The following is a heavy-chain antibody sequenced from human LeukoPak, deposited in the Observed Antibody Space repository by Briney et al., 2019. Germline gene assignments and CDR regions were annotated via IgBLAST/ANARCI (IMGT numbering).Heavy chain of an antibody. D-gene: IGHD1-26*01. CDR3: AEDIRGSIVGACLN. V-gene: IGHV3-23*01. CDR2: ISGSGGST. J-gene: IGHJ4*02. Sequence: GGSLRLSCAASGFTFSSYAMSWVRQAPGKGLEWVSAISGSGGSTYYADSVKGRFTISRDNSKNTLYLQMNSLRAEDTAVYYCAEDIRGSIVGACLNWGQGTLVTVSS. CDR1: GFTFSSYA.